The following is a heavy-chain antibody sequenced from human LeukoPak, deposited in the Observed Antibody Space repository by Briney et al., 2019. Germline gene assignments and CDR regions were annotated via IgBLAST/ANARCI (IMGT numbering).Heavy chain of an antibody. D-gene: IGHD4-23*01. Sequence: PSETLSLTCAVSGGSISSGGYSWSWIRQPPGKGLEWIGYIYHSGSTYYNPSLKSRVTISVDRSKNQFSLKLSSVTAADTAVYYCARARGKGYYYGMDVWGQGTTVTVSS. CDR3: ARARGKGYYYGMDV. V-gene: IGHV4-30-2*01. J-gene: IGHJ6*02. CDR1: GGSISSGGYS. CDR2: IYHSGST.